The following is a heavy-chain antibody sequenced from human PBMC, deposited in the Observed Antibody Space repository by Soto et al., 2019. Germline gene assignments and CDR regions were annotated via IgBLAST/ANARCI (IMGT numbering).Heavy chain of an antibody. CDR2: ISGSGGST. J-gene: IGHJ4*02. CDR1: GFTFRIYA. D-gene: IGHD3-3*01. V-gene: IGHV3-23*01. Sequence: PGGSLRLACAASGFTFRIYAMGWVRQAPGNGLEWVSAISGSGGSTYYADSVKGRFTISRDTSKNTLYLQMNSLSAEDTAVYFCSKWSGTYSGWGYFDYWGQGTLVNVSS. CDR3: SKWSGTYSGWGYFDY.